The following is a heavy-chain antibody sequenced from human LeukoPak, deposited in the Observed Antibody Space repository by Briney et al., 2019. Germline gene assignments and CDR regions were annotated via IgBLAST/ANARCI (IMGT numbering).Heavy chain of an antibody. D-gene: IGHD3-10*01. Sequence: GGSLRLSCTASGFTLGDYAMSWFRQAPGKGLEWVGFIRSKAYGGTTEYAASVKGRFTISRDDSKSIAYLQMNSLKTEDTAVYYCTRADSLLWFGRVPDAFDIWGQGTMVTVSS. CDR2: IRSKAYGGTT. CDR1: GFTLGDYA. J-gene: IGHJ3*02. V-gene: IGHV3-49*03. CDR3: TRADSLLWFGRVPDAFDI.